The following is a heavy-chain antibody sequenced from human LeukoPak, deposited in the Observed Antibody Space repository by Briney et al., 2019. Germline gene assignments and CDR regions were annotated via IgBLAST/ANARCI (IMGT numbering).Heavy chain of an antibody. CDR1: GFTFDDYG. CDR2: INWNGGST. J-gene: IGHJ4*02. Sequence: GGSLRLSCAASGFTFDDYGMSWVRQAPGKGLEWVSGINWNGGSTGYADSVKGRFTISRDNAKNSLYLQMNSLRAEDTAVYYCAKDLSGYSSSSACSYWGQGTLVTVSS. V-gene: IGHV3-20*04. CDR3: AKDLSGYSSSSACSY. D-gene: IGHD6-6*01.